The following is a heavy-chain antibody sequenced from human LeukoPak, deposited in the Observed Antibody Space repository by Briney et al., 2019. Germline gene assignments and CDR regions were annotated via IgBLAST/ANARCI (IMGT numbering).Heavy chain of an antibody. V-gene: IGHV4-4*07. CDR2: IYPTGNT. CDR1: GGAIISYY. D-gene: IGHD3-22*01. J-gene: IGHJ6*03. Sequence: KSSETLSLTCSVSGGAIISYYWSWIRQPAGKGPEWIGRIYPTGNTDYNPSLKTRVTMSTDLSKKQFSLRLRSVTAADTAVYYCARLKFYDSTGYFPGYYMDVWGKGTAVTVSS. CDR3: ARLKFYDSTGYFPGYYMDV.